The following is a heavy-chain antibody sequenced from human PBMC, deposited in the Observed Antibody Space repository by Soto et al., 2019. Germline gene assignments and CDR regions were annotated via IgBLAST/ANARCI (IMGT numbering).Heavy chain of an antibody. D-gene: IGHD5-18*01. Sequence: ASVKVSCKASGYTFSAYSLDWVRQAPGRGLEWMGRINPNSGATTYAPKFQGRVSMTRDTSLNTAYLEMLSLSSDDTAVYYCARLWVQLWQSTSESGDYWGQGTLVTVSS. V-gene: IGHV1-2*06. CDR1: GYTFSAYS. CDR2: INPNSGAT. J-gene: IGHJ4*02. CDR3: ARLWVQLWQSTSESGDY.